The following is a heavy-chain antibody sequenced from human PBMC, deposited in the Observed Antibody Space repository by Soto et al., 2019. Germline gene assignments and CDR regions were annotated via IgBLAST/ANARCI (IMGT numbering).Heavy chain of an antibody. J-gene: IGHJ6*02. CDR3: ARDRTGHYYYYGMDV. CDR1: GYTFTSYG. V-gene: IGHV1-18*01. D-gene: IGHD3-9*01. CDR2: ISAYNGNT. Sequence: ASVKVSCKASGYTFTSYGISWVRQAPGQGLEWMGWISAYNGNTNYAQKLQGRVTMTTDTSTSTAYMELRSLRSDDTAVYYCARDRTGHYYYYGMDVWGQGTTVTVSS.